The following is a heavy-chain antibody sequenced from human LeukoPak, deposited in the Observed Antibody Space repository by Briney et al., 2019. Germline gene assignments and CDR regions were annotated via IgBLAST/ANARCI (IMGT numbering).Heavy chain of an antibody. Sequence: PSETLSLTCTVSGGSVSNAGYYWTWIRQPPGKGLEWIGHVSSSGTNYNPSLKTRVTISVDMSKNQFSLTLRSATTADTAAYYCAREEERSGGNCYSYGWFDPWGQGTLVTVSS. V-gene: IGHV4-61*08. CDR2: VSSSGT. CDR1: GGSVSNAGYY. CDR3: AREEERSGGNCYSYGWFDP. J-gene: IGHJ5*02. D-gene: IGHD2-15*01.